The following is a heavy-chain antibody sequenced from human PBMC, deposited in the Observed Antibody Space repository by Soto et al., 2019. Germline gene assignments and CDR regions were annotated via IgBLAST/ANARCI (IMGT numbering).Heavy chain of an antibody. CDR2: IYSGGST. CDR1: GFTVSSNY. J-gene: IGHJ6*03. CDR3: AMSIAARPYYYYYYYMDV. D-gene: IGHD6-6*01. Sequence: GGSLRLSCAASGFTVSSNYMSWVRQAPGKGLEWVSVIYSGGSTYYADSVKGRFTISRHNSKNTLYLQMNSLRAEDTAVYYCAMSIAARPYYYYYYYMDVWGKGTTVTVSS. V-gene: IGHV3-53*04.